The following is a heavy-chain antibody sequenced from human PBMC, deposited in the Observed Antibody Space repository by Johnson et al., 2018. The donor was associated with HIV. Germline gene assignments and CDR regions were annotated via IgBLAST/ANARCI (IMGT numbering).Heavy chain of an antibody. Sequence: VQVVESWGGLVQPGRSLRLSCGASGFTFDDYAMHWVRQAPGKGLELVSGIRLNSGSIGYADSVKVRFTISRDNSKNSLYLQMNSRRAEDTALYYCAKGFDSGSYWEGDAFDIWGQGRMVTVSS. V-gene: IGHV3-9*01. D-gene: IGHD1-26*01. J-gene: IGHJ3*02. CDR1: GFTFDDYA. CDR2: IRLNSGSI. CDR3: AKGFDSGSYWEGDAFDI.